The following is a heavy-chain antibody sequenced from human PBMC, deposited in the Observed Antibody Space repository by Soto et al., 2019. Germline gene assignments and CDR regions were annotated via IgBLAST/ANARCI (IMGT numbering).Heavy chain of an antibody. D-gene: IGHD6-6*01. V-gene: IGHV4-59*01. CDR1: GGSISSYY. CDR2: IYYSGST. J-gene: IGHJ5*02. CDR3: ARGWRKLVPNWFDP. Sequence: PSETLSLTCTVSGGSISSYYWIWIRQPPGKGLEWIGYIYYSGSTNYNPSLKSRVTISVDTSKNQFSLKLSSVTAADTAVYYCARGWRKLVPNWFDPWGQGTLVTVSS.